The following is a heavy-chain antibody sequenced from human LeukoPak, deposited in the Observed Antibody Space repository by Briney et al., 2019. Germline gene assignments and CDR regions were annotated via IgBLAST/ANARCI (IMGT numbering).Heavy chain of an antibody. CDR2: INGRGIST. J-gene: IGHJ4*02. Sequence: GGSLRLSCTASGFTFSSYAMRWVRQAPGKGLAWVSCINGRGISTYYADSVKGRFTISRDNSKNTLYLQMSSLRADDTAIYYCAREAYYDCSGSLDYWGQGTLVTVSS. CDR3: AREAYYDCSGSLDY. D-gene: IGHD3-22*01. CDR1: GFTFSSYA. V-gene: IGHV3-23*01.